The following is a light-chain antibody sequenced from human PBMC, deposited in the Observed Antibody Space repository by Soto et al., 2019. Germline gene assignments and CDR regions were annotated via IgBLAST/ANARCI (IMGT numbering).Light chain of an antibody. Sequence: EIVLTQSPATLSLSPGERATLSCRASQSISSYLGWYQQKPGQAPRLVIYDASNGATGIPARFSGSGSGTDFTLSFSSLEPEDFAVYFCQQRSNGLTFGGGTKVDIK. V-gene: IGKV3-11*01. CDR1: QSISSY. J-gene: IGKJ4*01. CDR2: DAS. CDR3: QQRSNGLT.